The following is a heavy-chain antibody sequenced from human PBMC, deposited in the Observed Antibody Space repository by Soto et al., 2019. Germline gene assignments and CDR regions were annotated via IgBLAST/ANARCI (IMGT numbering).Heavy chain of an antibody. CDR1: GGSISSSNW. Sequence: QVQLQESGPGLVKPSGTLSLTCAVSGGSISSSNWWSWVRQPPGKGLEWIGEIYHSGSTNYNPSLKSRVTISVAKSKNQCSLKLTSVTAADTAVYYCASVRGGYYYGMDVWGQGTTVTVSS. J-gene: IGHJ6*02. CDR2: IYHSGST. V-gene: IGHV4-4*02. CDR3: ASVRGGYYYGMDV. D-gene: IGHD3-10*02.